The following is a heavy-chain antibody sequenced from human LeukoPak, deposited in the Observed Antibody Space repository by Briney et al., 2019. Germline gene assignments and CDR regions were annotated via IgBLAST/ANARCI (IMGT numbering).Heavy chain of an antibody. CDR3: ASMVGATYYYYYGMDV. D-gene: IGHD1-26*01. V-gene: IGHV3-74*01. CDR2: INSDGSST. Sequence: GGSLRLSCAASGFTFSSYWMHWVRQAPGKGLVWVSRINSDGSSTSYADSVKGRFTISRDNAKNTLYLQMNSLRAEDTAVYYCASMVGATYYYYYGMDVWGQGTTVTVSS. CDR1: GFTFSSYW. J-gene: IGHJ6*02.